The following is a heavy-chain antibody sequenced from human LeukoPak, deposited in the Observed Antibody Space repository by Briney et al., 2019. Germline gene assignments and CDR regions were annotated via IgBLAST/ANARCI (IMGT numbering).Heavy chain of an antibody. CDR2: IYSGGST. CDR1: GFTVSSNY. D-gene: IGHD3-16*01. Sequence: GGSLRLSCAASGFTVSSNYMSWVRQAPGKGLEWVSVIYSGGSTYYADSVKGRFTISRDNSKNTLYLQMNSLRAEDTAVYYCAKDRGKGGPDYMDVWGKGTTVTVSS. J-gene: IGHJ6*03. CDR3: AKDRGKGGPDYMDV. V-gene: IGHV3-53*01.